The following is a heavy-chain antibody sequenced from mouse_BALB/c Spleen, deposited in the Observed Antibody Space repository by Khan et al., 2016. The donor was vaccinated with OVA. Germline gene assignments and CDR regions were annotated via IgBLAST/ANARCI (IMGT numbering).Heavy chain of an antibody. D-gene: IGHD1-1*02. CDR2: ISYSGST. V-gene: IGHV3-2*02. Sequence: VQLVESGPGLVKPSQSLSLTCTVTGYSITSDYAWNWIRQFPGNKLEWMGYISYSGSTSYNPSLKSRISITRDTSKNQFFLQLNSVTTGDTATYYCARRAYYANWYFDVWGAGTTVTVSS. CDR3: ARRAYYANWYFDV. CDR1: GYSITSDYA. J-gene: IGHJ1*01.